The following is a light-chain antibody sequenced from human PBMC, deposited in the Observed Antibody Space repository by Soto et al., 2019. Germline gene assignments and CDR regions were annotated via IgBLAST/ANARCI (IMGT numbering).Light chain of an antibody. J-gene: IGKJ1*01. CDR2: GAF. V-gene: IGKV3-15*01. Sequence: EIVMTQSPVTLSVSPGERATLSCRASQSVRSNLAWYQQKPGQAPRLLIYGAFTRATGIPTRFSGTGSGTEFTLTISSLQSEDFALYYGQQYNDWPLTFGQGTKVEV. CDR3: QQYNDWPLT. CDR1: QSVRSN.